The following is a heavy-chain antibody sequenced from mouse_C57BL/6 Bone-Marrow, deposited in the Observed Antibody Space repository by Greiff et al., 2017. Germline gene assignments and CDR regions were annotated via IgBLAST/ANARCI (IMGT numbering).Heavy chain of an antibody. V-gene: IGHV1-62-2*01. D-gene: IGHD2-4*01. Sequence: QVQLQQSGAELAKPGASVKLSCKASGYTFTEYTIYWVKQRSGQGLERIGWFYPGSGSIKYNEKFKDKATLTADKSYSTVYMELSRLTSEDSAVYFCARHNYDGVYFDYWGQGTTLTVSS. CDR2: FYPGSGSI. J-gene: IGHJ2*01. CDR3: ARHNYDGVYFDY. CDR1: GYTFTEYT.